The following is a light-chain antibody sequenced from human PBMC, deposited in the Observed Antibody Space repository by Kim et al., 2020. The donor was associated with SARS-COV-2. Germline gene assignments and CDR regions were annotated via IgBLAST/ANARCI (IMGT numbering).Light chain of an antibody. Sequence: QSITIYCTGTSSDVGGYNYVSWYQQHPGKAPKLMIYDVSNRPSGVSNRFSGSKSGNTASLTISGLQAEDEADYYCSSYTSSSTLVFGTGTKVTVL. J-gene: IGLJ1*01. CDR2: DVS. CDR3: SSYTSSSTLV. CDR1: SSDVGGYNY. V-gene: IGLV2-14*03.